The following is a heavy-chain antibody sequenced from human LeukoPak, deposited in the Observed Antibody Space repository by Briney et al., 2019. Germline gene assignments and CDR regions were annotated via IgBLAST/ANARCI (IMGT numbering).Heavy chain of an antibody. CDR1: GFTFSSHW. D-gene: IGHD1-26*01. CDR3: ARPLFGASPGY. CDR2: IKEGGSET. V-gene: IGHV3-7*01. J-gene: IGHJ4*02. Sequence: GGSLRLSCAASGFTFSSHWMTWVRQAPGRGLEWVANIKEGGSETLYGDSVKGRFTISRDNAENSLNLQMNNLRPEDTAMYYCARPLFGASPGYWGQGTLVTVSS.